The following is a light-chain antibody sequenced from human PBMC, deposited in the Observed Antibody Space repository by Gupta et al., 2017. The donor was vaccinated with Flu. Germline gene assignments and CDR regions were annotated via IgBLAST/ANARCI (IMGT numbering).Light chain of an antibody. CDR2: RNN. CDR3: AAWDDSLSGVV. J-gene: IGLJ2*01. CDR1: SSNIGSNY. V-gene: IGLV1-47*01. Sequence: QSVLTQPPSASATPGQRVTISCSGSSSNIGSNYVYWYQQLPGTAPKLLIFRNNQRPSGVPARFSGSKSCTSASLAISGLRSEDEADYYCAAWDDSLSGVVFGGGTKLTVL.